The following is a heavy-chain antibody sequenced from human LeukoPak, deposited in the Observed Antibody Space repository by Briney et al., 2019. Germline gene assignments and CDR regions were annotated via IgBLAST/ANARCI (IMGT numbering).Heavy chain of an antibody. CDR1: GGTFSSYA. CDR2: IIPIFGTA. Sequence: SVTVSCTASGGTFSSYAISWVRQAPGQGLEWMGGIIPIFGTANYAQKFQGRVTITADESTSTAYMELSSLRSEDTAVYYCARDRLRYYYGSGSQLYYYYGMDVWGQGTTVTVSS. CDR3: ARDRLRYYYGSGSQLYYYYGMDV. V-gene: IGHV1-69*01. J-gene: IGHJ6*02. D-gene: IGHD3-10*01.